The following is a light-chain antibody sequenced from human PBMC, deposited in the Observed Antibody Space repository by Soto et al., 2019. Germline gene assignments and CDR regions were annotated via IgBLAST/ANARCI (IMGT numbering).Light chain of an antibody. Sequence: DIHMPQSHSSLSVSVGDSVTITCRTSQNINAWLAWYPQRPGQAPKLLIYAASNLQSGVPSRFRGSRSGTEFTLTVSSLQPEDFATYYCLKDHDDSWTFGKGNKVDIK. J-gene: IGKJ1*01. CDR2: AAS. V-gene: IGKV1-5*01. CDR1: QNINAW. CDR3: LKDHDDSWT.